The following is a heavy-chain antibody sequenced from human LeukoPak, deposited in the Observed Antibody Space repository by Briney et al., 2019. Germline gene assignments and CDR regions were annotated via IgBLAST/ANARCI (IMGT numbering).Heavy chain of an antibody. Sequence: GRSLRLSCAASGFSFSSYVMHWVRQAPGKGLEWVAVISYDGSYKYYADSVKGRFTISRDNSKNTLYLQVNSLRAEDTAVYYCARRESSGWYVDYWGQGTLVTVSS. CDR2: ISYDGSYK. J-gene: IGHJ4*02. CDR1: GFSFSSYV. V-gene: IGHV3-30*03. CDR3: ARRESSGWYVDY. D-gene: IGHD6-19*01.